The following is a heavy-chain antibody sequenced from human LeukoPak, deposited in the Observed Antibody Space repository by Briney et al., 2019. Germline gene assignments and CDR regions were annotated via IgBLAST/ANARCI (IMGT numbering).Heavy chain of an antibody. CDR1: GFTFSSYG. V-gene: IGHV3-30*03. CDR3: ARVKRDCSGGSCYSFDY. J-gene: IGHJ4*02. CDR2: ISYDGSNK. D-gene: IGHD2-15*01. Sequence: PGGSPRLSCAASGFTFSSYGMHWVRQAPGKGLEWVAVISYDGSNKYYADSVKGRFTISRDNSKNTLYLQMNSLRAEDTAVYYCARVKRDCSGGSCYSFDYWGQGTLVTVSS.